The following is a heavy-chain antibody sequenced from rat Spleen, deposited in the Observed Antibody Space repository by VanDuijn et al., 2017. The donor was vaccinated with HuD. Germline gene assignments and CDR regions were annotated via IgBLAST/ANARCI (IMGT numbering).Heavy chain of an antibody. Sequence: EVQLVESGGGLVQPGRSLKLSCAASGFTFSNYYMAWVRQAPTKGLAWVASISPSGGSTYYPDSVKGRFTISRDNAKSSLYLQMNSLKSEDTATYYCASRGYTDYFDYWGQGVMVTVSS. CDR1: GFTFSNYY. D-gene: IGHD1-11*01. CDR2: ISPSGGST. J-gene: IGHJ2*01. CDR3: ASRGYTDYFDY. V-gene: IGHV5-25*01.